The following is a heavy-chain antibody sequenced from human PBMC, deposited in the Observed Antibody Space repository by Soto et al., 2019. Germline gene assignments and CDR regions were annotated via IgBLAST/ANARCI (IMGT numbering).Heavy chain of an antibody. D-gene: IGHD3-22*01. V-gene: IGHV4-34*01. CDR1: GGTFSGYY. J-gene: IGHJ4*02. CDR2: INHSGST. CDR3: ARGTNYDSSGYYHY. Sequence: SETLSLTCAVDGGTFSGYYWSWIRQPPGKGLEWIGEINHSGSTNYNPSLKSRVTISVDTSKNQFSLKLSSVTAADTAVYYCARGTNYDSSGYYHYWGQGTLVTVSS.